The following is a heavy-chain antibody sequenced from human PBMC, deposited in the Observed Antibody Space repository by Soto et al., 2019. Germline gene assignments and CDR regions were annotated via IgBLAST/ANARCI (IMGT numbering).Heavy chain of an antibody. D-gene: IGHD6-13*01. V-gene: IGHV4-39*01. CDR1: GGSISSSSYY. J-gene: IGHJ4*02. CDR2: IYYSGST. CDR3: ASPAPPGSSWPPFDY. Sequence: SETTSLTCTVSGGSISSSSYYGGWIRQPPGKGLEWIGSIYYSGSTYYNPSLKSRVTISVDTSKNRFSLKLSSVTAADTAVYYCASPAPPGSSWPPFDYWGQGTLVPVSP.